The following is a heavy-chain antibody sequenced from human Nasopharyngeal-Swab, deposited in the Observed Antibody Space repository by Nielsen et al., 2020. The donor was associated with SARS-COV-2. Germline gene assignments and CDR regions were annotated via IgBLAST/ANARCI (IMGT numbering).Heavy chain of an antibody. CDR3: ARDHDGSSWQSPPTADS. J-gene: IGHJ5*02. V-gene: IGHV3-30*03. Sequence: GESLKISCAASGFTFRSYGMHWVRQAPGKGLEWVAVISYDGSNKYYADSVKGRFTISRDNSKNTLYLQMNSLRAEDTAVYYCARDHDGSSWQSPPTADSWGQGTLVTVSS. D-gene: IGHD6-13*01. CDR2: ISYDGSNK. CDR1: GFTFRSYG.